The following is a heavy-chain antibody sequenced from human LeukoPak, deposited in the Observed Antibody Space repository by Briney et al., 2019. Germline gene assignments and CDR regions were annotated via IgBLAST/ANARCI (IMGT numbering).Heavy chain of an antibody. Sequence: PGTSLRLSCSASGFTFSTYGMHWVRQAPGKGLEYVSSISSDGGSTYYADSVKGRFTISRDNSKNTLYLQVNSLRPEDTAVYYCVKDQSGSGRWWGQGTLVTVSA. CDR2: ISSDGGST. J-gene: IGHJ4*02. CDR3: VKDQSGSGRW. V-gene: IGHV3-64D*06. CDR1: GFTFSTYG. D-gene: IGHD3-10*01.